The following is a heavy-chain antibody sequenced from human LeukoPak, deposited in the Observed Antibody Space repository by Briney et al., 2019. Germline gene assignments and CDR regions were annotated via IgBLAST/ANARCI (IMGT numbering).Heavy chain of an antibody. CDR1: GYTFTSYY. V-gene: IGHV1-2*02. Sequence: ASVKVSCKASGYTFTSYYMHWVRQAPGQGLEWMAWINPDSGGTHYAQKFQGRVTVANDTSISTAYMDLSRLTSDDTAVYYCARGGGNSGTDYWGQGTLVTVSS. CDR3: ARGGGNSGTDY. CDR2: INPDSGGT. J-gene: IGHJ4*02. D-gene: IGHD4-23*01.